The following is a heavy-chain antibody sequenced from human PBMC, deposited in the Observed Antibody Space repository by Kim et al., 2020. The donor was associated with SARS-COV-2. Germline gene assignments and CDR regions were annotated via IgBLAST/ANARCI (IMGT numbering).Heavy chain of an antibody. CDR2: IYYSGST. D-gene: IGHD3-22*01. J-gene: IGHJ2*01. Sequence: SETLSLTCTVSGGSISSYYWSWIRQPPGKGLEWIGYIYYSGSTNYNPSLKSRVTISVDTSKNQFSLKLSSVTAADTAVYYCARDSDSSGYYYRDERYFDLWGRGTLVTVSS. CDR1: GGSISSYY. V-gene: IGHV4-59*01. CDR3: ARDSDSSGYYYRDERYFDL.